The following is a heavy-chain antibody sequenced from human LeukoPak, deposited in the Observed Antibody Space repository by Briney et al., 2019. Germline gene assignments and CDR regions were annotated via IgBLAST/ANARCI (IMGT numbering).Heavy chain of an antibody. V-gene: IGHV1-8*01. CDR2: MNPNSGNT. J-gene: IGHJ6*02. Sequence: ASVKVSCKASGYTFTSYDINWVRQATGQGLEWMGWMNPNSGNTGYAQKFQGRVTMTRDTSISTAYMELRSLRSEDTAVYYCARGRIAVACTSTYYYHYGLDVWGQGTTVTVSS. CDR1: GYTFTSYD. CDR3: ARGRIAVACTSTYYYHYGLDV. D-gene: IGHD6-19*01.